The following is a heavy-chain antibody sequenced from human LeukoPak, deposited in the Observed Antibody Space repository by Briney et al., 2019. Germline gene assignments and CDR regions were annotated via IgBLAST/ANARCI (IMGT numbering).Heavy chain of an antibody. CDR3: ARGSGYGAIDY. CDR1: GYTFTKYG. J-gene: IGHJ4*02. D-gene: IGHD5-12*01. CDR2: IGTHTGNR. Sequence: ASVKVSCKASGYTFTKYGVSWVRQAPGQGLEWMGWIGTHTGNRNYVKKFQGRVTLTTETSTSTAYMELKSLRSDDTAVYYCARGSGYGAIDYWGQGTLVTVS. V-gene: IGHV1-18*01.